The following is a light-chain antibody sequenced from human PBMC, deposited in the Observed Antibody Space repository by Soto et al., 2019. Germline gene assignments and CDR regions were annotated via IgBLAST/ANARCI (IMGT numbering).Light chain of an antibody. J-gene: IGKJ1*01. CDR1: QSVRSNF. CDR2: GAS. CDR3: QHYVTSLTT. Sequence: EIVLTQSPGTLSLSPGERATFSCRASQSVRSNFLAWYQQKPGQAPRLLIYGASNRATGIPDRFSGSGSGTDFTLTITRLEPEDFAVYYCQHYVTSLTTFGQGTKVDIK. V-gene: IGKV3-20*01.